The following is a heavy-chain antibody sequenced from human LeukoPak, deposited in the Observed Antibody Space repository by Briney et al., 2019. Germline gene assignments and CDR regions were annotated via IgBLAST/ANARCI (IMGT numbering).Heavy chain of an antibody. J-gene: IGHJ4*02. CDR1: GGSISSGDYY. CDR2: IYYSGST. V-gene: IGHV4-30-4*01. CDR3: AREVYYDFWSGYPDY. D-gene: IGHD3-3*01. Sequence: SETLSLTCTVSGGSISSGDYYWSWIRQPPGKGLEWIGYIYYSGSTYYNPSLKSRVTISVDTSKNQFSLKLSSVTAADTAVHYCAREVYYDFWSGYPDYWGQGTLVTVSS.